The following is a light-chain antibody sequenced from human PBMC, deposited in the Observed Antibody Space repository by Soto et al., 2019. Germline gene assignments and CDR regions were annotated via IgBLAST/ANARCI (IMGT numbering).Light chain of an antibody. CDR1: QSVSSSY. CDR2: GAS. V-gene: IGKV3-20*01. Sequence: ELLLTQYPGTPSFSPRERAILSCSASQSVSSSYLAWYQQKPGQAPRLLIYGASSRATGIPDRFSGSGSGTDFTLTISRLKPEDFAVYYCQQYGSSPATFGQGTKVDIK. CDR3: QQYGSSPAT. J-gene: IGKJ1*01.